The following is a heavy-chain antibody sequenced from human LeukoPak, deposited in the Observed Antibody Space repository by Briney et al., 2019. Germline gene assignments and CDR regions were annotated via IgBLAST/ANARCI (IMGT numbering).Heavy chain of an antibody. D-gene: IGHD6-6*01. Sequence: PSETLSLTCAVYGGSFSGYYWSWIRQPPGKGLEWIGEINHSGSTNYNPSLKSRVTISVDTSKNQFSLKLSSVTAADTAVYYCARDSKADRNWFDPWGQGTLVTVSS. V-gene: IGHV4-34*01. CDR2: INHSGST. CDR3: ARDSKADRNWFDP. J-gene: IGHJ5*02. CDR1: GGSFSGYY.